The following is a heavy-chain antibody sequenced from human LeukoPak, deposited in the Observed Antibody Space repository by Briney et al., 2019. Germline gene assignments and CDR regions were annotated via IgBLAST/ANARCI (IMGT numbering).Heavy chain of an antibody. CDR1: GYTFTSYY. Sequence: ASVKVSCKASGYTFTSYYMHWVRQAPGQGLEWMGIINPSGGSTSYAQKFQGRVTMTRDTSASTVYMELSSLRSEDTAVYYCARSAGKFHKIDYWGQGTLVTVSS. D-gene: IGHD6-13*01. J-gene: IGHJ4*02. CDR2: INPSGGST. V-gene: IGHV1-46*03. CDR3: ARSAGKFHKIDY.